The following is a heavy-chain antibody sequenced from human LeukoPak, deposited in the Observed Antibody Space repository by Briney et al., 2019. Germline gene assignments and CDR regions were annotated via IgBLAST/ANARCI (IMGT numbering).Heavy chain of an antibody. D-gene: IGHD4-11*01. CDR1: GFTFSSYS. CDR3: ASALQRLFDY. J-gene: IGHJ4*02. V-gene: IGHV3-21*01. CDR2: ISSSSSYI. Sequence: GGSLRLSCAASGFTFSSYSMNWVRQAPGKGLELVSSISSSSSYIYYADSVKGRFTISRDNAKNSLYLQMNSLRAEDTAVYYCASALQRLFDYWGQGTLVTVSS.